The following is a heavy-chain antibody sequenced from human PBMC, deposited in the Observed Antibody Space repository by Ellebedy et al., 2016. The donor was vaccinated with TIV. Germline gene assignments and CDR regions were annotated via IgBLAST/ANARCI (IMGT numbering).Heavy chain of an antibody. CDR3: ARLITGSHYHYYNIDV. CDR1: GGSITNFY. J-gene: IGHJ6*03. V-gene: IGHV4-4*07. D-gene: IGHD1-1*01. CDR2: IYNSGST. Sequence: SETLSLTXTVPGGSITNFYWSWIRQPAGKGLEWIGRIYNSGSTNYNPPLKSRVTMSVDTSKNHSSLKLNSVTAADTAVYYCARLITGSHYHYYNIDVWGKGTTVTVSS.